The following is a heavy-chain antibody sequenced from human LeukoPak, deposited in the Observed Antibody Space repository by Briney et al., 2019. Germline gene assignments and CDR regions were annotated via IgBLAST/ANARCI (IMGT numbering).Heavy chain of an antibody. CDR3: ARGYYDSSGYYYGYFDY. V-gene: IGHV3-11*04. CDR2: ISSSGSTI. J-gene: IGHJ4*02. CDR1: GFTFSSYA. Sequence: GGSLRLSCAGSGFTFSSYAMSWIRQAPGKGLEWVSYISSSGSTIYYADSVKGRFTISRDNAKNSLYLQMNSLRAEDTAVYYCARGYYDSSGYYYGYFDYWGQGTLVTVSS. D-gene: IGHD3-22*01.